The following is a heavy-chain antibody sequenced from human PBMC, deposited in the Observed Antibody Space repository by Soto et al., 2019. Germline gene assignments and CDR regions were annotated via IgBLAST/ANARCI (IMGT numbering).Heavy chain of an antibody. CDR3: AKQSIEAAASVDY. V-gene: IGHV4-39*01. CDR2: IYYSGST. D-gene: IGHD6-13*01. Sequence: SETLSVTCTFSVGSISISSYYWGWIRQPPGKGLEWIGSIYYSGSTYYNPSLKSRVTISVDTSKNQFSLKLSSVTAADTAVYYCAKQSIEAAASVDYWGQGTMVTVSS. CDR1: VGSISISSYY. J-gene: IGHJ4*02.